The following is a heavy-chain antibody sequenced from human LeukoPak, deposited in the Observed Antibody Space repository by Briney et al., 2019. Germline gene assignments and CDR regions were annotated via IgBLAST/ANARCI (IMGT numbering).Heavy chain of an antibody. J-gene: IGHJ4*02. CDR3: ARGYSMND. Sequence: GGSLRLSCVVSGVPFSDFYMNWIRQAPGKGLEWISYISSSSSYTDYADSVKGRFTISRDNAKNTLYLQMNSLRAEDTAVYYCARGYSMNDWGQGTLVTVSS. V-gene: IGHV3-11*06. CDR1: GVPFSDFY. CDR2: ISSSSSYT. D-gene: IGHD1-26*01.